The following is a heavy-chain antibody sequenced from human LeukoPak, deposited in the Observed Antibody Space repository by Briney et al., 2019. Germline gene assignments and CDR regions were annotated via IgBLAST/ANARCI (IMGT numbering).Heavy chain of an antibody. Sequence: ASVKVSCKASGYTFTSYGISWVRQAPGQGLEWMGWISAYNGNTNYAQKLQGRVTMTTDTSTSTAYMELRSLRSDDTAVYYCARPKDSYGYKYYFDYWGQGTLVTVSS. V-gene: IGHV1-18*01. CDR3: ARPKDSYGYKYYFDY. D-gene: IGHD5-18*01. CDR2: ISAYNGNT. CDR1: GYTFTSYG. J-gene: IGHJ4*02.